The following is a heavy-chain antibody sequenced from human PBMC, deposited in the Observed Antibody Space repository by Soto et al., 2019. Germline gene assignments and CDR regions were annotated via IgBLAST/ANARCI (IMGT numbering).Heavy chain of an antibody. V-gene: IGHV1-69*13. CDR3: ASHDSHWYDSSGYLPFDY. D-gene: IGHD3-22*01. Sequence: ASVKVSCKASGGTFSSYAISWVRQAPGQGLEWMGGIIPIFGTANYAQKFQGRVTITADESTSTAYMELSSLRSEDTAVYYCASHDSHWYDSSGYLPFDYWGQGTLVTVSS. J-gene: IGHJ4*02. CDR2: IIPIFGTA. CDR1: GGTFSSYA.